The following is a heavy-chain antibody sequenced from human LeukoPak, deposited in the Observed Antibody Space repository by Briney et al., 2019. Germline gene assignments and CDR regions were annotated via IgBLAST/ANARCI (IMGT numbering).Heavy chain of an antibody. CDR1: GYTFTSYD. CDR3: ARVKPVWGTVDY. Sequence: GASVKVSCKASGYTFTSYDINWVRQATGQGLEWMGWMNPNSGNTGYAQKFQGRVTMTRNTSISTAYMELRSLRSDDTAVYYCARVKPVWGTVDYWGQGTLVTVPS. V-gene: IGHV1-8*01. CDR2: MNPNSGNT. D-gene: IGHD3-16*01. J-gene: IGHJ4*02.